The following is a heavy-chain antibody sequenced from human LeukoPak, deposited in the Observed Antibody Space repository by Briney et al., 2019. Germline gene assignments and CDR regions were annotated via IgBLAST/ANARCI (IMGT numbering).Heavy chain of an antibody. CDR3: ARAVQQLGAFDI. J-gene: IGHJ3*02. V-gene: IGHV4-4*07. CDR2: IYSSGST. CDR1: GGSIINYY. Sequence: PSETLSLTCTVSGGSIINYYWSWIRQPAGKGLEWIGRIYSSGSTTYNPSLKSRVTMSVDTSKNQFSLKLSSVTAADTAIYYCARAVQQLGAFDIWGQGTMVTVSS. D-gene: IGHD6-13*01.